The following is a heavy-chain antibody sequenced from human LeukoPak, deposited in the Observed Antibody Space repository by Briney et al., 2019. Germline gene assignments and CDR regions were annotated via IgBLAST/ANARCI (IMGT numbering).Heavy chain of an antibody. J-gene: IGHJ4*02. D-gene: IGHD3-22*01. V-gene: IGHV7-4-1*02. CDR1: GYTFTSYA. Sequence: GGSVKVSCKASGYTFTSYAMNWVRQAPGQGLEWMGWINTNTGNPTYAQGFTGRFVFSLDTSVSTAYLQISSLKAEDTAVYYCARVDTYYDSSGYYGYWGQGTLVTVSS. CDR3: ARVDTYYDSSGYYGY. CDR2: INTNTGNP.